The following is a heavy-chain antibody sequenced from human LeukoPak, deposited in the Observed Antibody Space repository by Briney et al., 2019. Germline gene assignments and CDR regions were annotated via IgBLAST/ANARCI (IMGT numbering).Heavy chain of an antibody. D-gene: IGHD3-10*01. CDR1: GYTFTSYG. CDR2: ISAYNGNT. CDR3: ARGSGWFGESERSFDP. J-gene: IGHJ5*02. Sequence: ASVKVSCKASGYTFTSYGISWVRQAPGQGLEWMGWISAYNGNTNYAQKLQGRVTMTTGTSTSTAYMELRSLRSDDTAVYYCARGSGWFGESERSFDPWGQGTLVTVSS. V-gene: IGHV1-18*04.